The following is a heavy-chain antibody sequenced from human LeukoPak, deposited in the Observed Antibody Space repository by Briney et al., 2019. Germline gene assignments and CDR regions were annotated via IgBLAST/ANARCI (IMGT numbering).Heavy chain of an antibody. D-gene: IGHD1-26*01. CDR1: GFTFSSYW. J-gene: IGHJ4*02. CDR3: ARDMMGPGACIDH. V-gene: IGHV3-74*01. Sequence: PGGSLRLSCAASGFTFSSYWMLWVHQVPGKGLVWVSRIDIEGSGTAYADSVKGRFTVSRDDAKSTLYLQMNSLRAEDTGVYYCARDMMGPGACIDHWGQGTLVTVSS. CDR2: IDIEGSGT.